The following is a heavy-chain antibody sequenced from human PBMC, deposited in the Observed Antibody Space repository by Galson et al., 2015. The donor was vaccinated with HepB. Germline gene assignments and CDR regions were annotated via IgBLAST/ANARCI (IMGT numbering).Heavy chain of an antibody. CDR3: ATHASGGNSWFRAMDV. Sequence: SLRLSCAASGFTFSSNAMSWVRQAPGKGLEWVSGISTIGGSTYYADSVKGRFTISRDNSKNTLYLQMNSLRAEDTAVYYCATHASGGNSWFRAMDVWGQGTTVSVSS. CDR2: ISTIGGST. J-gene: IGHJ6*02. V-gene: IGHV3-23*01. D-gene: IGHD6-13*01. CDR1: GFTFSSNA.